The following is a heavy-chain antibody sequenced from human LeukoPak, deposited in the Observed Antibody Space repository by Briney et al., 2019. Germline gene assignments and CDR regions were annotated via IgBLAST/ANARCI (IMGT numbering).Heavy chain of an antibody. CDR3: ARELYSSGWYHFDY. CDR2: ISAYNGNT. J-gene: IGHJ4*02. Sequence: ASVKVSCKASGYTFTSYGISWVRQAPGQGLEWMGWISAYNGNTNYAQELQGRVTMTTDTSTSTAYMELRSLRSDDTAVYYCARELYSSGWYHFDYWGQGTLVTVSS. CDR1: GYTFTSYG. D-gene: IGHD6-19*01. V-gene: IGHV1-18*04.